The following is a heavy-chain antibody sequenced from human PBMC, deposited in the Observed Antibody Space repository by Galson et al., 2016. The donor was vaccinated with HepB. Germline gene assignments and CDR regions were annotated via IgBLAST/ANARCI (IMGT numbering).Heavy chain of an antibody. V-gene: IGHV3-48*02. J-gene: IGHJ6*02. CDR2: ISISSSTI. CDR1: GFTFSSYS. Sequence: SLRLSCAASGFTFSSYSMNWVRQAPGKGLEWISYISISSSTIYYADSVRGRFAISRDNAKNSLYLQMNSLSDEDTAVYYCARDMSSFYNYYYYGMDVWGQGTTVTVSS. CDR3: ARDMSSFYNYYYYGMDV. D-gene: IGHD6-13*01.